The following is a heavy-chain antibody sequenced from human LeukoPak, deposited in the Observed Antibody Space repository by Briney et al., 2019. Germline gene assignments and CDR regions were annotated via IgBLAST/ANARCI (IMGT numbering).Heavy chain of an antibody. Sequence: PSETLSLTCAVSGGSISSNNWWSWVRQPPGKGLEWIGEIYHSGSTNYNPSLKSRVTISEDKSKNQFSLTLSSVTAADTAVYYCARAHGSNGDYWGQGTLVTVSS. CDR2: IYHSGST. D-gene: IGHD6-25*01. CDR1: GGSISSNNW. CDR3: ARAHGSNGDY. V-gene: IGHV4-4*02. J-gene: IGHJ4*02.